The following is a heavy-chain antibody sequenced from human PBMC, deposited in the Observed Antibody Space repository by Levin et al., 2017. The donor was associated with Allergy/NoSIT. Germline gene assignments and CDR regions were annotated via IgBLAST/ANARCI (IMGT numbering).Heavy chain of an antibody. CDR1: GFTFSSYA. Sequence: LSLTCAASGFTFSSYAMSWVRQAPGKGLEWVSAISGSAGSTYYADSVKGRFTISRDNSNNTLYLQMNSLRAEDTAVYYCAKDRTDCTTTSCHALGPIGGLDPWGRGTLVTVSS. CDR3: AKDRTDCTTTSCHALGPIGGLDP. CDR2: ISGSAGST. D-gene: IGHD2-2*01. J-gene: IGHJ5*02. V-gene: IGHV3-23*01.